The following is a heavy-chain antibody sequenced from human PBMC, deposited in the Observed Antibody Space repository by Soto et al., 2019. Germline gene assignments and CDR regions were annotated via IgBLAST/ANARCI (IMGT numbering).Heavy chain of an antibody. Sequence: ASVKVSRKASGYTFTSYCINWVRQAPGQGLEGMGWISAYNGNTNYAQKLQGRVTMTTNATTSTAYMELRSLRSDDTAVYYCARVGVLAVAGIFDYWGQGTLVTVSS. J-gene: IGHJ4*02. CDR1: GYTFTSYC. CDR2: ISAYNGNT. CDR3: ARVGVLAVAGIFDY. V-gene: IGHV1-18*01. D-gene: IGHD6-19*01.